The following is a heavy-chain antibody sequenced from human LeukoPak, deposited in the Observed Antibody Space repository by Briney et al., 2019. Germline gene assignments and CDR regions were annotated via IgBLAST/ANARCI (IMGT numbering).Heavy chain of an antibody. V-gene: IGHV1-18*01. CDR1: GYTFTSYG. J-gene: IGHJ6*02. CDR2: ISAYNGNT. Sequence: ASVKVSCKASGYTFTSYGISWVRQAPGQGLEWMGWISAYNGNTNYAQKLQGRVTMTTDTSTSTAYMELRSLRSDDTAVYYCARDRGPRAIYYYYGMDVWGQGTTVTASS. D-gene: IGHD6-6*01. CDR3: ARDRGPRAIYYYYGMDV.